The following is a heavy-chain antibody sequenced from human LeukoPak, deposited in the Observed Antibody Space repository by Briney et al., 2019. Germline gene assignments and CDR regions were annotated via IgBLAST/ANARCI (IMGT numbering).Heavy chain of an antibody. CDR3: ARGLPSYGDYVDYYFYMDV. J-gene: IGHJ6*03. D-gene: IGHD4-17*01. Sequence: PSETLSLTCTVSGDSISGFYWSWIRQPAGKGLQWIGRISTSGSTNYNPSLKSRVTMPVDRSTNEFSLTVRSVTAADTALYYCARGLPSYGDYVDYYFYMDVWGKGTTVTVSS. CDR1: GDSISGFY. V-gene: IGHV4-4*07. CDR2: ISTSGST.